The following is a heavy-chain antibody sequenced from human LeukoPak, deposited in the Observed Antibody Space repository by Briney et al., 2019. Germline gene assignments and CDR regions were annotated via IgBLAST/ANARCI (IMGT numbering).Heavy chain of an antibody. V-gene: IGHV3-23*01. CDR1: GFTFISYA. Sequence: GGSLRLSCAASGFTFISYAMSWVRQAPGKGLEWVSSLSGNAGRPYYADSVKGRFTISRDNSKNTLYLQMNSLKTEDTAVYYCTTDYWGQGTLVTVSS. J-gene: IGHJ4*02. CDR3: TTDY. CDR2: LSGNAGRP.